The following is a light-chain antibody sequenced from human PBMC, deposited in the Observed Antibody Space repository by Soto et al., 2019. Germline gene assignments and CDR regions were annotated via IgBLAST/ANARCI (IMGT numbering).Light chain of an antibody. Sequence: IMLTQSPGTLSLSPGERATLSCRASQRISSMYLAWYQQKPGRAPRLIIYGASRRATGIPERFSGSESGTDFTLTISRLEPEDFGVYYCHQYDIPPQTFGRGTRVEI. V-gene: IGKV3-20*01. J-gene: IGKJ1*01. CDR2: GAS. CDR1: QRISSMY. CDR3: HQYDIPPQT.